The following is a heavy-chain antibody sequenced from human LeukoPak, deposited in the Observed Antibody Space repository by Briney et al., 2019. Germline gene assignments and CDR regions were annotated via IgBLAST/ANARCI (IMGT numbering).Heavy chain of an antibody. Sequence: PGGSLRLSCAASGFTFSSHSMNWVRQAPGKGLEWVSSISSSSSYIYYAGSVKGRFTISRDNAKNSLYLQMNSLRAEDTAVYYCARTLNSGSYSNGFDYWGQGTLVTVSS. V-gene: IGHV3-21*01. J-gene: IGHJ4*02. CDR3: ARTLNSGSYSNGFDY. D-gene: IGHD1-26*01. CDR1: GFTFSSHS. CDR2: ISSSSSYI.